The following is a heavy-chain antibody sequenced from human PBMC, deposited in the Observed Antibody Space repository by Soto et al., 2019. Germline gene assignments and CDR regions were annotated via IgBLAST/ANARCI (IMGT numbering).Heavy chain of an antibody. Sequence: PGESLKISCKGSGYSFTSYWISWVRQMPGKGLEWIGRIDPSDSYTNYSPSFQGHVTISADKSISTAYLQWSSLKASDTAMYYCARHSYYYDSSGYSPFDYWGQGTLVTVSS. J-gene: IGHJ4*02. CDR3: ARHSYYYDSSGYSPFDY. V-gene: IGHV5-10-1*01. CDR1: GYSFTSYW. CDR2: IDPSDSYT. D-gene: IGHD3-22*01.